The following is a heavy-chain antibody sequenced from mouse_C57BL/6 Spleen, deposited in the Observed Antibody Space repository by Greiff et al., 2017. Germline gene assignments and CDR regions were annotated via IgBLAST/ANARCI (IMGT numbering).Heavy chain of an antibody. CDR2: IHPNSGST. CDR3: ARSGHSNYFYY. J-gene: IGHJ2*01. CDR1: GYTFTSYW. V-gene: IGHV1-64*01. Sequence: QVHVKQPGAELVKPGASVKLSCKASGYTFTSYWMHWVKQRPGQGLEWIGMIHPNSGSTNYNEKFKSKATLTVDKSSSTAYMQLSSLTSEDSAVYYCARSGHSNYFYYWGQGTTLTVSS. D-gene: IGHD2-5*01.